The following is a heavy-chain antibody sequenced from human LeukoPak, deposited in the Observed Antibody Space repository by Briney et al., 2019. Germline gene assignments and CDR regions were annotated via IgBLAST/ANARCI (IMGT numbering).Heavy chain of an antibody. CDR1: GGTFSSYA. D-gene: IGHD5-18*01. V-gene: IGHV1-69*04. CDR3: ERRGYSYGSLDY. Sequence: SVKVSCKASGGTFSSYAISWVRQAPGQGLEWMGRIIPILGIANYAQKFQGRVTITADKSTSTAYMELSSLRSEDTAVYYCERRGYSYGSLDYWGQGTLVTVSS. J-gene: IGHJ4*02. CDR2: IIPILGIA.